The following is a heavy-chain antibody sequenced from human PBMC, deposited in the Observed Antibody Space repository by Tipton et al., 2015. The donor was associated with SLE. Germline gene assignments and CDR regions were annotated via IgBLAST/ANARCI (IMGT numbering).Heavy chain of an antibody. CDR1: GGSISSYY. J-gene: IGHJ3*02. CDR3: ARGLSTHDFDI. Sequence: TLSLTCTVSGGSISSYYWSWIRQPPGKGLEWIGYIYYSGSTNYNPSLKSRVTISVDTSKNQFSLRLSSVTAADTAVYYCARGLSTHDFDIWGQGTMVTVSS. CDR2: IYYSGST. D-gene: IGHD2-2*01. V-gene: IGHV4-59*12.